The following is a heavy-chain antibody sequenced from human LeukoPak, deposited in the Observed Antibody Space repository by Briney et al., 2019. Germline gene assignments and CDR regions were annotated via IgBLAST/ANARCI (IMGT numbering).Heavy chain of an antibody. J-gene: IGHJ4*02. V-gene: IGHV4-59*08. CDR1: GGSLSSYY. D-gene: IGHD5-12*01. Sequence: SETLSLTCTVSGGSLSSYYWSWIRQHPGKGLEWIGYIYYSGSTYYNPSLKSRVTISVDTSKNQFSLKLSSVTAADTAVYYCARRSGYDFGVFDYWGQGTLVTVSS. CDR3: ARRSGYDFGVFDY. CDR2: IYYSGST.